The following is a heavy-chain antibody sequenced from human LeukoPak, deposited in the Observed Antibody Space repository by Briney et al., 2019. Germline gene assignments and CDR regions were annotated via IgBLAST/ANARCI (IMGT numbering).Heavy chain of an antibody. Sequence: GGSLRLSCAASGIPFSNYAMSWVRQAPGKGLEWVSFISGGGNRTYFADSVKGRFTISRDNSKNTLYLQMNSLRAEDTAVYYCANVYYDSSGYHLGGDYWGQGTLVTVSS. J-gene: IGHJ4*02. CDR2: ISGGGNRT. D-gene: IGHD3-22*01. V-gene: IGHV3-23*01. CDR1: GIPFSNYA. CDR3: ANVYYDSSGYHLGGDY.